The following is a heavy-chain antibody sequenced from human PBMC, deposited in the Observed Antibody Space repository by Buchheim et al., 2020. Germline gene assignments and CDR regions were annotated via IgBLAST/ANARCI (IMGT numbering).Heavy chain of an antibody. Sequence: EVQLLESGGGLVQPGGSLRLSCAASGFTFSSYAMSWVRQAPGKGLEWVSSISDSGGRTYYADSVKGRFTISRDNSKKMLFLQMNSLRAEDTAVYYCVQTCSSTSCYIVDYWGQGTL. J-gene: IGHJ4*02. V-gene: IGHV3-23*01. CDR2: ISDSGGRT. D-gene: IGHD2-2*02. CDR1: GFTFSSYA. CDR3: VQTCSSTSCYIVDY.